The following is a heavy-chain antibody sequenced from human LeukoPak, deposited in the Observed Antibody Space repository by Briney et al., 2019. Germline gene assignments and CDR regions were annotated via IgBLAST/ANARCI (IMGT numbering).Heavy chain of an antibody. CDR2: INPNSGGT. Sequence: ASVKVSCKASGYTFTGYYMHWVRQAPGQGLEWMGWINPNSGGTNYAQKFQGRVTMTRDTSISTAYMELSRLRSDDTAVYYCARVQLGIGAFDIWRQGTMVTVSP. J-gene: IGHJ3*02. CDR3: ARVQLGIGAFDI. D-gene: IGHD7-27*01. V-gene: IGHV1-2*02. CDR1: GYTFTGYY.